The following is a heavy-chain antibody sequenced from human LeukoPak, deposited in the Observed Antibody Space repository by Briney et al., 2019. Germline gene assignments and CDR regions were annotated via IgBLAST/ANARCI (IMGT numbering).Heavy chain of an antibody. CDR2: ISTSSRTI. CDR1: GFAFGAYT. J-gene: IGHJ4*02. V-gene: IGHV3-48*01. Sequence: PGGSLRLSCEASGFAFGAYTMNWVRQAPGKGLEWVSYISTSSRTIYYADSVKGRFTISRDNAKNSLYLQMNSLRPDDTAVYYCARIGGERAPDVDYWGQGILVTVSS. D-gene: IGHD3-16*01. CDR3: ARIGGERAPDVDY.